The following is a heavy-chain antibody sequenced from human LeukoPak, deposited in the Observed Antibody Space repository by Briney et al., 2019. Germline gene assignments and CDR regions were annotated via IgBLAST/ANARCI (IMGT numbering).Heavy chain of an antibody. D-gene: IGHD2-2*01. V-gene: IGHV1-24*01. J-gene: IGHJ3*02. CDR3: ASHKYCSSSSCYAFDI. CDR1: GYTLTELS. Sequence: ASVKVSCKVSGYTLTELSMHWVRQAPGKGLEWMGGFDPEDGETIYAQKFQGRVTMTEDTSTDTAYMELRSLRSDDTAVYYCASHKYCSSSSCYAFDIWGQGTMVTVSS. CDR2: FDPEDGET.